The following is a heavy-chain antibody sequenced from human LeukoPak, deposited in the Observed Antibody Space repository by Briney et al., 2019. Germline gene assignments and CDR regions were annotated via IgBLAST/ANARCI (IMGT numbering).Heavy chain of an antibody. CDR1: GGTISRYT. Sequence: APVKVSCKASGGTISRYTISWVRQAPGQGLEWMGRIIPILGIANYAQKFQGRVTITADKSTSTAYMELSSLRSEDTAVYYCAGSEYPNGGLNWFDPWGHGTLVTVSS. CDR2: IIPILGIA. D-gene: IGHD2-2*02. CDR3: AGSEYPNGGLNWFDP. V-gene: IGHV1-69*02. J-gene: IGHJ5*02.